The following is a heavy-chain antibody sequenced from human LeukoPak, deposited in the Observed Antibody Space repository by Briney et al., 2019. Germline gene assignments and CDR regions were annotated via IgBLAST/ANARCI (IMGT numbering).Heavy chain of an antibody. CDR3: ARLGGGTTFDY. J-gene: IGHJ4*02. Sequence: PSETLSLTCTVSGGSISSYYWSWIRQPPGKGLEWIGYIYYSGSTNYKPSLKSRVTISVETSKNQFSLKLRSVTAADTAVYYCARLGGGTTFDYWGQGTLVTVSS. CDR1: GGSISSYY. D-gene: IGHD1-1*01. CDR2: IYYSGST. V-gene: IGHV4-59*01.